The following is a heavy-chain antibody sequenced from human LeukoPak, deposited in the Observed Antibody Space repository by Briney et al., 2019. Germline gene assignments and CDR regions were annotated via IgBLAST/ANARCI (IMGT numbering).Heavy chain of an antibody. CDR1: GYRFTVKN. V-gene: IGHV1-2*02. CDR3: ARELELVDTWFAP. D-gene: IGHD1-7*01. CDR2: MNPNNGGT. J-gene: IGHJ5*02. Sequence: SVTLSCTATGYRFTVKNMHWVRHAPAQGQERMGWMNPNNGGTNYAQTFHGRVTMTRDTSISTAYMELSRLRSDDTAVYYCARELELVDTWFAPWGQGTLVTVSS.